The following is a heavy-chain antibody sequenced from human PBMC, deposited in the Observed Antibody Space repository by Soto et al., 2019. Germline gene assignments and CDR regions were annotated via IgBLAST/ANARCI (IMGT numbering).Heavy chain of an antibody. CDR1: GGSISSGGYY. CDR2: IYYSGST. CDR3: ARALDSSSIHYYYDYMDV. V-gene: IGHV4-31*03. J-gene: IGHJ6*03. Sequence: QVQLQESGPGLVKPSQTLSLTCTVSGGSISSGGYYWSWIRQHPGKGLEWIGYIYYSGSTYYNPSLKSRVTISVDTSKNQFSLKLSSVTAADTAVYYCARALDSSSIHYYYDYMDVWGKGTTVTVSS. D-gene: IGHD6-6*01.